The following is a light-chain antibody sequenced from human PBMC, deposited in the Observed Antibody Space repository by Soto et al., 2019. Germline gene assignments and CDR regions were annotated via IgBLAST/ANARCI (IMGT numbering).Light chain of an antibody. CDR3: MQGTPPYT. CDR1: QSLVYSDVNTY. Sequence: DVVMTQSPLSLPVTLGQPASISCRSSQSLVYSDVNTYLNWFQQRPGQSPRRLIHKVSNRDSGGPDRFSGSGSGTDFTMRISRVEAEDVGVDYCMQGTPPYTCGKGTNLE. V-gene: IGKV2-30*01. CDR2: KVS. J-gene: IGKJ2*01.